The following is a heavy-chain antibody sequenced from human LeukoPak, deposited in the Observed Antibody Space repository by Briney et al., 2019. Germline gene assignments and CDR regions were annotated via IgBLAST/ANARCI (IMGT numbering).Heavy chain of an antibody. J-gene: IGHJ6*02. V-gene: IGHV3-30-3*01. CDR1: GFTFSSYA. CDR3: ARAGLLWFGESADYYGMDV. Sequence: SGGSLRLSCAASGFTFSSYAMHWVRQAPGKGLEWVAVISYDGSNKYYADSVKGRFTISRDNSKNTLYLQMNSLRAEDTAVYYCARAGLLWFGESADYYGMDVWGQGTTVTVSS. CDR2: ISYDGSNK. D-gene: IGHD3-10*01.